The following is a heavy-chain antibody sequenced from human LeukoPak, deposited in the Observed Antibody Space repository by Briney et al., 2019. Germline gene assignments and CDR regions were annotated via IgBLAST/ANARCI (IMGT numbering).Heavy chain of an antibody. V-gene: IGHV1-2*02. CDR3: ARDGLDSSGGTDY. D-gene: IGHD6-19*01. CDR1: GYTFTSYY. CDR2: INPNSGGT. Sequence: ASVKVSCKASGYTFTSYYMHWVRQAPGQGLEWMGIINPNSGGTNYAQKFQGRVTMTRDTSISTAYMELSRLRSDDTAVYYCARDGLDSSGGTDYWGQGTLVTVSS. J-gene: IGHJ4*02.